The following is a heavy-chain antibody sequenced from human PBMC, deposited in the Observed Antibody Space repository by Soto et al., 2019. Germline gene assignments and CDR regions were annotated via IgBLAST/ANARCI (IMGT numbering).Heavy chain of an antibody. Sequence: QVQLVQSGAEVKKPGSSVKVSCRASGGTFSSYAINWVRQAPGQGLEWMGGIIPVLGTEDYSQKFQGRVTITADESTRTAYMELSSLRSEDAAVYYCATGTAGDSSVYWVYWGQGTLVTGSS. CDR2: IIPVLGTE. CDR3: ATGTAGDSSVYWVY. CDR1: GGTFSSYA. V-gene: IGHV1-69*01. J-gene: IGHJ4*02. D-gene: IGHD3-22*01.